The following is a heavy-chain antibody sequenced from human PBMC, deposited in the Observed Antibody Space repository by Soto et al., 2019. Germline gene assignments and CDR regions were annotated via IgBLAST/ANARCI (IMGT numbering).Heavy chain of an antibody. D-gene: IGHD6-19*01. CDR3: AIDRGSGWYYFVY. Sequence: ASVKVSCKASGYTFTGYYMHWVRQAPGQGLEWMGWINPNSGGTNYAQKFQGWVTMTRDTFISTAYMELSRLRSDDTAVYYCAIDRGSGWYYFVYWGQGTXVTVSS. V-gene: IGHV1-2*04. CDR1: GYTFTGYY. CDR2: INPNSGGT. J-gene: IGHJ4*02.